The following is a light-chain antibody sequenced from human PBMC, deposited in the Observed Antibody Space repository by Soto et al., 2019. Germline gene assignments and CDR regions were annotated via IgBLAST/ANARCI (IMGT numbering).Light chain of an antibody. CDR3: QQRCDWPLT. J-gene: IGKJ4*01. CDR2: DAS. Sequence: EIVLTQSPATLSLSPGERATLSCRASQSVSSQLAGYQQKPGQAPRLLIYDASNRATGIPARFSGSGSATDFTLTISSLEPEDFAVYYCQQRCDWPLTFGGGTKVEIK. CDR1: QSVSSQ. V-gene: IGKV3-11*01.